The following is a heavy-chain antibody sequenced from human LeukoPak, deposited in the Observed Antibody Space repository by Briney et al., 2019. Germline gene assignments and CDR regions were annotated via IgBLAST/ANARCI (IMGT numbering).Heavy chain of an antibody. CDR1: GFIFSSYT. CDR2: ISTSGFST. J-gene: IGHJ4*02. CDR3: AKHSYRVDSFTDY. V-gene: IGHV3-23*01. D-gene: IGHD5-12*01. Sequence: GGSLRLSCAASGFIFSSYTMTWVRQAPGKGLEWVSVISTSGFSTDYIDTVRGRFINSRDNSKNTLYLQLNSLRAEDTAVYYCAKHSYRVDSFTDYWGQGTLVTVSS.